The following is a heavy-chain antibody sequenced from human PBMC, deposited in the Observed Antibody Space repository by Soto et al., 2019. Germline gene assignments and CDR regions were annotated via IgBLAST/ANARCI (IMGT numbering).Heavy chain of an antibody. CDR3: ARDRGYCISTSCPPGWFDP. CDR2: ISSSGSTI. J-gene: IGHJ5*02. V-gene: IGHV3-11*01. CDR1: GFTFSDYY. Sequence: PGGSLRLSCAASGFTFSDYYMSWIRQAPGKGLEWVSYISSSGSTIYYADSVKGRFTISRDNAKNSLYLQMNSLRAEDTAVYYCARDRGYCISTSCPPGWFDPWGQGTLVTVSS. D-gene: IGHD2-2*01.